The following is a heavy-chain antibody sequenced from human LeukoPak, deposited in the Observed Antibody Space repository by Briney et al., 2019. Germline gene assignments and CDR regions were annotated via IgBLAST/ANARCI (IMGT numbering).Heavy chain of an antibody. J-gene: IGHJ4*02. Sequence: GGCLRLSCAASGFTFSSYGMHCVRQAPGKGLEWVAVIWYDGSNKYYVDSVKGRFTISRDNPKNTLYLQMSSLRAEDTAVYYCARGRYSSGFVEYWGQGTLVTVS. CDR2: IWYDGSNK. V-gene: IGHV3-33*01. CDR3: ARGRYSSGFVEY. CDR1: GFTFSSYG. D-gene: IGHD6-25*01.